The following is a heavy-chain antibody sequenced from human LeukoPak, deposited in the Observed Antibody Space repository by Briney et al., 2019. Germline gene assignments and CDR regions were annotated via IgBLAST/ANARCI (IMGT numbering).Heavy chain of an antibody. J-gene: IGHJ6*02. V-gene: IGHV1-69*13. D-gene: IGHD2-21*02. Sequence: ASVKVSCKASGGTFSSYAISWVRQAPGQGLEWMGGIIPIFGTANYAQKFQGRVTITADESTSTAYMELSSLRSEDTAVYYCASPLAYCGGDCSYYYGMDVWGQGTTVTVSS. CDR2: IIPIFGTA. CDR1: GGTFSSYA. CDR3: ASPLAYCGGDCSYYYGMDV.